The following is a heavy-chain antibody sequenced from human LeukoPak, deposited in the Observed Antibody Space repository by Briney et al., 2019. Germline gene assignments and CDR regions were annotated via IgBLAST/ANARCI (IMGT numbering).Heavy chain of an antibody. CDR2: IYYSGST. V-gene: IGHV4-39*07. Sequence: SETLSFTCTVSGGSISSSSYYWGWIRQPPGKGLEWIGSIYYSGSTYYNPSLKSRVTISVDTSKNQFSLKLSSVTAADTAVYYCARDSASGYDFWSGYYPSIGFDYWGQGTLVTVSS. CDR3: ARDSASGYDFWSGYYPSIGFDY. J-gene: IGHJ4*02. D-gene: IGHD3-3*01. CDR1: GGSISSSSYY.